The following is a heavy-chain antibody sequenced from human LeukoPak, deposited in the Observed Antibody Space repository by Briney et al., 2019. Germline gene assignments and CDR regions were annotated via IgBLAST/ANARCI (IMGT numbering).Heavy chain of an antibody. J-gene: IGHJ3*02. CDR2: MNPNSGNT. V-gene: IGHV1-8*02. D-gene: IGHD6-13*01. CDR3: ARAGNRVYDAFDI. CDR1: GYTFTGYY. Sequence: ASVKVSCKASGYTFTGYYMHWVRQATGQGLEWMGWMNPNSGNTGYAQKFQGRVTMTRNTSISTAYMELSSLRSEDTAVYYCARAGNRVYDAFDIWGQGTMVTVSS.